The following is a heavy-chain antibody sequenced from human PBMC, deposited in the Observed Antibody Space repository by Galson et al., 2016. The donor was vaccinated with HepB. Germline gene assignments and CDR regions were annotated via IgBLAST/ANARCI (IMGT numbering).Heavy chain of an antibody. Sequence: SLRLSCAASGFTFSSYGMHWVRRAPGKGLEWVAIIWYDGSDKYYADSVKGRFTISRDNSKNTLYLQMNSLRAEDTAVYYCARDPQYQLTNYYYYGMDVWGQGTTVTV. CDR1: GFTFSSYG. V-gene: IGHV3-33*01. D-gene: IGHD2-2*01. CDR2: IWYDGSDK. CDR3: ARDPQYQLTNYYYYGMDV. J-gene: IGHJ6*02.